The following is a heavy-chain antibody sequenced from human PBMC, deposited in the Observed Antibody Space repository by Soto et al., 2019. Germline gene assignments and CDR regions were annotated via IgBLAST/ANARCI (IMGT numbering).Heavy chain of an antibody. CDR1: GFTFRNYG. Sequence: QVQLVESGGGVVQPGRSLRLSCEASGFTFRNYGMHWVRQAPGKGPEWVAFTSYDGSNIYYADSVKGRFTISRNNYKDTLYLQMTNLRTENTAVYYCAKARACVRGGQGGDFDYWGQGTLVTVSS. J-gene: IGHJ4*02. V-gene: IGHV3-30*18. CDR2: TSYDGSNI. D-gene: IGHD2-15*01. CDR3: AKARACVRGGQGGDFDY.